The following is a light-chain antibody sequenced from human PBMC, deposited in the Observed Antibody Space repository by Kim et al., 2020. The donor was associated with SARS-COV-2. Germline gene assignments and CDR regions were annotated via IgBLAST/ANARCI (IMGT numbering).Light chain of an antibody. CDR1: SSDIGAYNY. V-gene: IGLV2-14*03. Sequence: GQSITISCTGTSSDIGAYNYVSWYQSLPDKAPKLIIYDVTKRPSGVSDRFSGSKSGDTASVTISGLQAEDEADYHCSSYTSSTTLSFGTGTKVTVL. CDR3: SSYTSSTTLS. J-gene: IGLJ1*01. CDR2: DVT.